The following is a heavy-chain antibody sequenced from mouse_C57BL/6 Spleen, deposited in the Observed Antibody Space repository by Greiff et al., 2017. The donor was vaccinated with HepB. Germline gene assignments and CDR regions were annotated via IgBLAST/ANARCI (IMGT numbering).Heavy chain of an antibody. J-gene: IGHJ3*01. CDR2: INPSNGGT. D-gene: IGHD1-1*01. CDR1: GYTFTSYW. V-gene: IGHV1-53*01. CDR3: ASGYGSSYGFAY. Sequence: QVQLKQPGTELVKPGASVKLSCKASGYTFTSYWMHWVKQRPGQGLEWIGNINPSNGGTNYNEKFKSKATLTVDKSSSTAYMQLSSLTSEDSAVYYGASGYGSSYGFAYGGQGTLVTVSA.